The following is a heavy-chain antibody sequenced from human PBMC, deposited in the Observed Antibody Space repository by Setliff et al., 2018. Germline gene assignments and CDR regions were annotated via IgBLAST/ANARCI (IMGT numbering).Heavy chain of an antibody. D-gene: IGHD3-10*01. J-gene: IGHJ4*02. Sequence: ASVKVSCKGSGYRFIVYYIHWVRQTPGKGLEWMGRVDPKDGQAIYAKKFQGRFTITADTSIDTAYMELSSPTSEDTAVYYCATDLAIRGVQFDYWGRGTLVTVSS. CDR1: GYRFIVYY. CDR3: ATDLAIRGVQFDY. V-gene: IGHV1-69-2*01. CDR2: VDPKDGQA.